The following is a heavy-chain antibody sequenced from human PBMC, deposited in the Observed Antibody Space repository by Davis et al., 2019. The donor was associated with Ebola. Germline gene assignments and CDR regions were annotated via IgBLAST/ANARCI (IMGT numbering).Heavy chain of an antibody. J-gene: IGHJ6*04. CDR2: ISGSGGIT. V-gene: IGHV3-23*01. CDR1: GFTFSRSA. Sequence: GESLKISCAASGFTFSRSAMSWVRQAPGKGLEWVSAISGSGGITYYADSVRGRFTISRDNSKNTLFLEMNSLRAEDTAVYYCAKSGLSFGVVKYHYGMDVWGKGTTVTVSS. D-gene: IGHD3-3*01. CDR3: AKSGLSFGVVKYHYGMDV.